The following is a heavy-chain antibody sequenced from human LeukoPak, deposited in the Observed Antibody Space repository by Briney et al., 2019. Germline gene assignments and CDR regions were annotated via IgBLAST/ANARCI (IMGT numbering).Heavy chain of an antibody. Sequence: PGGSLRLSCAASGFMFRNYWMSWVRQAPGKGLEWIGEINHSGSTKYNPSLKSRVTISLDTSKNQFSLNLSSVTAADTALYYCARGRGWLVHFHYFDYWGQGTLVTVSS. CDR1: GFMFRNYW. CDR3: ARGRGWLVHFHYFDY. D-gene: IGHD6-19*01. V-gene: IGHV4-34*01. CDR2: INHSGST. J-gene: IGHJ4*02.